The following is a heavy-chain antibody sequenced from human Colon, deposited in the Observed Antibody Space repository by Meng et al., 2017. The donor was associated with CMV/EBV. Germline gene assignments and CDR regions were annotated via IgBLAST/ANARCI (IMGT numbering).Heavy chain of an antibody. CDR1: GYRFTSYW. V-gene: IGHV5-51*01. Sequence: GESLKISCQGSGYRFTSYWIAWVRQMPGKGLEWMGIIYPGDSDTKYSPSFQGQVTISADKSIDTAYLQWSSLKASDTAMYFCARLESLLDCWGQGTLVTVSS. CDR2: IYPGDSDT. CDR3: ARLESLLDC. J-gene: IGHJ4*02.